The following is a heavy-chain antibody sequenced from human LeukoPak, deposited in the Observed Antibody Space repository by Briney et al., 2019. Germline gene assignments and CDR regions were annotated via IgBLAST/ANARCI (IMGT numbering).Heavy chain of an antibody. CDR3: AKDYKGYSYENYFDY. Sequence: ASVKVSCKASGYTFTNYGISWVGPAPGKGLEWMGWISAYYGNTNYAQKVQGRVTMPTDTSTSTAYMDLRSLRSDDTAVYYCAKDYKGYSYENYFDYWGQGTLVTVSS. J-gene: IGHJ4*02. CDR1: GYTFTNYG. D-gene: IGHD5-18*01. CDR2: ISAYYGNT. V-gene: IGHV1-18*01.